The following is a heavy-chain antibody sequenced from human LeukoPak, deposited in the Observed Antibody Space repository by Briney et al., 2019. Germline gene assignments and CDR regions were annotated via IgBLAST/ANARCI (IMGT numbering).Heavy chain of an antibody. Sequence: ASVKVSCKASGYIFTGYYIHWVRQAPGQGREWMGWINPNSGDTKYAQKFQGRVTMTRDMSTSTVYMELSSLRSEETAVYYCAGGAHVRMYDSTHNCFDPWGQGTLVTVSS. J-gene: IGHJ5*02. V-gene: IGHV1-2*02. CDR1: GYIFTGYY. CDR3: AGGAHVRMYDSTHNCFDP. D-gene: IGHD3-22*01. CDR2: INPNSGDT.